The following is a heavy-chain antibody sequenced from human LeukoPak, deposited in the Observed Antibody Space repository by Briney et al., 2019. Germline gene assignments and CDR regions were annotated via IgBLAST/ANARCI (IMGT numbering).Heavy chain of an antibody. V-gene: IGHV3-7*01. Sequence: LLGGSLRLSCAASGFTLSSYWMTWVRQAPGKGLEWVANIKQDGSEKYYVDSVKGRFTISRDNAKNSLYLQMNSLRAEDTAVYYCARALDSSTSRYQAFEYWGQGTLVTVSS. CDR3: ARALDSSTSRYQAFEY. J-gene: IGHJ4*02. CDR2: IKQDGSEK. D-gene: IGHD2-2*01. CDR1: GFTLSSYW.